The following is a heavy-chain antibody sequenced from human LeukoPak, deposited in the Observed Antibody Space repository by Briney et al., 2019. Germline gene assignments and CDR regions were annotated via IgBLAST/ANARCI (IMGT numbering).Heavy chain of an antibody. Sequence: GGSLRLSCAASGFTFSSYGMHWVRQAPGKGLEWVAVISYDGSNKYYADSVKGRFTISRDNSKNTLYLQMNSLRAEDTAVYYCAKGLGPKVTTSFDYWGQGTLVTVSS. D-gene: IGHD5-18*01. CDR1: GFTFSSYG. CDR2: ISYDGSNK. CDR3: AKGLGPKVTTSFDY. J-gene: IGHJ4*02. V-gene: IGHV3-30*18.